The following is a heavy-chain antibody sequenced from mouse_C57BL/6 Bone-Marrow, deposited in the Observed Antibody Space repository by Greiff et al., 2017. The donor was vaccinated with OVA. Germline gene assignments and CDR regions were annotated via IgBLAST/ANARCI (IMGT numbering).Heavy chain of an antibody. CDR3: ARDHYGSGFAY. J-gene: IGHJ3*01. Sequence: EVHLVESGGGLVKPGGSLKLSCAASGFTFSSYAMSWVRQTPEKRLEWVATISDGGSYTYYPDNVKGRFTISRDNAKNNLYLQMSHLKSEDTAMYYCARDHYGSGFAYWGQGTLVTVSA. V-gene: IGHV5-4*01. CDR2: ISDGGSYT. D-gene: IGHD1-1*01. CDR1: GFTFSSYA.